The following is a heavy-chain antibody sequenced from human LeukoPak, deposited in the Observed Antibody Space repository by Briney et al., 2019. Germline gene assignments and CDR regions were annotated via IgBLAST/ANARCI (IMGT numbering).Heavy chain of an antibody. CDR1: GASISSGTYS. J-gene: IGHJ5*02. CDR2: IYHTGST. V-gene: IGHV4-30-2*01. D-gene: IGHD3-10*01. Sequence: SETLSLTCTVSGASISSGTYSWSWIRQPPGEGLEWIGYIYHTGSTYYNPSLKGRVTISVDRSKNQFSLNLNFVTAADTALYHCARGDGSGSGRWFDPWGQGTLITVSS. CDR3: ARGDGSGSGRWFDP.